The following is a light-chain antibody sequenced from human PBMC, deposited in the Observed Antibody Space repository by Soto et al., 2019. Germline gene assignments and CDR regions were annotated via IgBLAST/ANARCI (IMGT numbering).Light chain of an antibody. CDR1: QSVSSNS. CDR2: GAS. CDR3: QQYGNSPLT. J-gene: IGKJ4*01. Sequence: EIVLTQSPGTLSLSPGERATLSCRASQSVSSNSLAWYQQKPGQAPRLLISGASSRATGIPDRFSGSGSGTDFTLTISRQEPEDFAVYYCQQYGNSPLTFGGGTKVDIK. V-gene: IGKV3-20*01.